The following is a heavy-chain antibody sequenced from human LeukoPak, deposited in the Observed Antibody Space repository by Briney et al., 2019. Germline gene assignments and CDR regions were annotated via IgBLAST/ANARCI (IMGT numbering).Heavy chain of an antibody. D-gene: IGHD3-22*01. CDR2: ISGSGGST. Sequence: PGGSLRLSCAASGFTFSSYAMSWVRQAPGKGLEWVSAISGSGGSTYYADSVKGRFTISRDNSKNTLYLQMNSLRAEDTAVYYCAKDLIRTMIVVVTTRPLFDYWGQGTLVTVSS. V-gene: IGHV3-23*01. CDR1: GFTFSSYA. J-gene: IGHJ4*02. CDR3: AKDLIRTMIVVVTTRPLFDY.